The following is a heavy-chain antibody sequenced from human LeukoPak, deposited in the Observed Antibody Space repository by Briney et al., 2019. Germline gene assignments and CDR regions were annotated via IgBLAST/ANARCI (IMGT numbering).Heavy chain of an antibody. D-gene: IGHD6-13*01. CDR1: GFTFSTYW. V-gene: IGHV3-7*01. J-gene: IGHJ3*02. CDR3: AREVYSSSRPADAFDI. Sequence: GGSLRLSCAASGFTFSTYWMTWVRQAPGKGLEWVANIMQDGSEKNYVDSVKGRFTISRDNAKNSLYLQTNSLRAEDTAVYYCAREVYSSSRPADAFDIWGQGTMVTVSS. CDR2: IMQDGSEK.